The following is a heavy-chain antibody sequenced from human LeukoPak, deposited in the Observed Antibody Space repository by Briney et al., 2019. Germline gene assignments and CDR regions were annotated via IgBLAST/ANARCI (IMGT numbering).Heavy chain of an antibody. CDR1: GGSISNYY. CDR3: ARTPIYYYDNSGYYN. J-gene: IGHJ4*02. V-gene: IGHV4-4*07. D-gene: IGHD3-22*01. CDR2: IYSRGNT. Sequence: PSETLSLTCTVSGGSISNYYWSWIRQPAGKGLEWIGLIYSRGNTNYNPSLKSRVTMSVDTSKNQFSLKLSSVTAADTAVYYCARTPIYYYDNSGYYNWGQGTLVTVSS.